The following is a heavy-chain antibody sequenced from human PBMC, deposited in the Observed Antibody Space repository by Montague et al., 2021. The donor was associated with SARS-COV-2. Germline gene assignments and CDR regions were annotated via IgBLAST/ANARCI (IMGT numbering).Heavy chain of an antibody. Sequence: SETLSLTCTVSGVVELRRKSEEHTSELQSLAELVCRLRHGRNANYNPSLKSRVTISVDTAKNQFSLKLTSVNVADTAVYYCTRGAPGYWGQGTLVTVSS. CDR2: RHGRNA. V-gene: IGHV4-34*01. CDR3: TRGAPGY. CDR1: GVVELRRK. J-gene: IGHJ4*02.